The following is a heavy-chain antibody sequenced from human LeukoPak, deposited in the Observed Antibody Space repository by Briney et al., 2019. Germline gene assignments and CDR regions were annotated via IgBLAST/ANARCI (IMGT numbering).Heavy chain of an antibody. CDR2: INQDGSER. V-gene: IGHV3-7*01. CDR3: ARDKITGASTNDY. Sequence: GGSLRLSCAGSGFSFTNYWMSWVRQAPGMGLEWVAIINQDGSERYYVDSVKGRFTVSRDSAKNSLYLQMNSLRVEDTAVYYCARDKITGASTNDYWGQGTLVTVSS. CDR1: GFSFTNYW. J-gene: IGHJ4*02. D-gene: IGHD1-14*01.